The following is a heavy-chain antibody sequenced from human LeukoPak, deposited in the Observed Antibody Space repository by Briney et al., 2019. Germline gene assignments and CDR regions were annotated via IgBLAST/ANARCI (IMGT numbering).Heavy chain of an antibody. Sequence: GASVKVSCKASGGTFSSYAISWVRQAPGQGLEWMGGIIPIFGTANYAQKFQGRVTITADKSTSTAYMELSSLRSEDTAVYYCARTNYYDSSGTDDRTFRDYWGQGTLVTVSS. CDR1: GGTFSSYA. CDR3: ARTNYYDSSGTDDRTFRDY. CDR2: IIPIFGTA. J-gene: IGHJ4*02. D-gene: IGHD3-22*01. V-gene: IGHV1-69*06.